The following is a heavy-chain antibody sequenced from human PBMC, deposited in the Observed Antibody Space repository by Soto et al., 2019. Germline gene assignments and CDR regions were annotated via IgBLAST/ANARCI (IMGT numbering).Heavy chain of an antibody. CDR1: GYTFTSYA. V-gene: IGHV1-3*01. CDR3: ASSLVEIQLWVLYYYGMDV. Sequence: QVQLVQSGAEVKKPGASVKVSCKASGYTFTSYAMHWVRQAPGQRLEWMGWINAGNGNTKYSQKFQGRVTITRDTSASTAYMELSRLRSEDTAVYYCASSLVEIQLWVLYYYGMDVWGQGTTVTVSS. J-gene: IGHJ6*02. CDR2: INAGNGNT. D-gene: IGHD5-18*01.